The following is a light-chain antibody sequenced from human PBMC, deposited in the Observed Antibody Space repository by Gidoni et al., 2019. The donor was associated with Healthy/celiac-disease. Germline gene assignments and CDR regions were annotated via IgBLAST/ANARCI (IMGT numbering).Light chain of an antibody. CDR3: EHWDSKPLVV. J-gene: IGLJ2*01. CDR2: LEGSGSY. V-gene: IGLV4-60*03. CDR1: SGHSSYI. Sequence: QPVLTQSSSASASLGSSVKLTCTLSSGHSSYIIAWHQQQPGKAPRYLMKLEGSGSYNKGSGVPDRFSGSSSGADRYLTISNLQSEDEADYYCEHWDSKPLVVFGGGTKLTVL.